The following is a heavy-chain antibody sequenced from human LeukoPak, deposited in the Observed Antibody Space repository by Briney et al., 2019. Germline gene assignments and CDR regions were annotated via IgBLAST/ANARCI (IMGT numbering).Heavy chain of an antibody. CDR3: ARGSRRLGV. CDR2: VSSSGSTI. D-gene: IGHD2-15*01. V-gene: IGHV3-48*03. CDR1: GFTFSNYE. J-gene: IGHJ6*02. Sequence: PGGSLRLSRAASGFTFSNYEMNWVRQAPGKGLEWVSYVSSSGSTIYYADSVKGRFTISRDNAKNSLYLQMNSLRAEDTAVYYCARGSRRLGVWGQGTTVTVSS.